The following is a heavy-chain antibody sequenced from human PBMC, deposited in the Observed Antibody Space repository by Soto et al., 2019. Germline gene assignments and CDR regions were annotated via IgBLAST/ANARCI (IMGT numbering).Heavy chain of an antibody. D-gene: IGHD6-6*01. CDR2: IIPIFGTA. CDR3: AREEDSSSSLYYYGMDV. CDR1: GGTFSSYA. Sequence: SLKVSCKASGGTFSSYAISWVRQAPGQGLEWMGGIIPIFGTANYAQKFQGRVTITADESTSTAYMELSSLRSEDTAVYYCAREEDSSSSLYYYGMDVWGQGTTVTVSS. V-gene: IGHV1-69*13. J-gene: IGHJ6*02.